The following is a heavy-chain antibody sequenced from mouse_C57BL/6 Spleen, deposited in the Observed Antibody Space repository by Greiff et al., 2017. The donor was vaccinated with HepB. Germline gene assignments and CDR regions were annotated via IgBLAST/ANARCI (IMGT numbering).Heavy chain of an antibody. CDR3: ARVGLRKDYYAMDY. Sequence: EVHLVESGGGLVKPGGSLKLSCAASGFTFSSYAMSWVRQTPEKRLEWVATISDGGSYTYYPDNVKGRFTISRDNAKNNLYLQMSHLKSEDTAMYYCARVGLRKDYYAMDYWGQGTSVTVSS. V-gene: IGHV5-4*01. J-gene: IGHJ4*01. CDR1: GFTFSSYA. CDR2: ISDGGSYT. D-gene: IGHD1-1*01.